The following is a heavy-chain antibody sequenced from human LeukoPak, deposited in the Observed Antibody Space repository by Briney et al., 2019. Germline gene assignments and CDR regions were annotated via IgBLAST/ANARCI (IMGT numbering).Heavy chain of an antibody. J-gene: IGHJ4*02. CDR1: GGTFSSYA. CDR2: IIPIFGTA. Sequence: ASVKVSCKASGGTFSSYAISWVRQAPGQGLEWMGGIIPIFGTANYAQKFQGRVAMTEDTSTDTAYMELSSLRSEDTAVYYCATSRPFSGSSRFDYWGQGTLVTVSS. CDR3: ATSRPFSGSSRFDY. V-gene: IGHV1-69*06. D-gene: IGHD1-26*01.